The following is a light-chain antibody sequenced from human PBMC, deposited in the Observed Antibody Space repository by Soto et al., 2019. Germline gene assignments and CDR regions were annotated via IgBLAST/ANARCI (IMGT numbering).Light chain of an antibody. J-gene: IGLJ1*01. CDR2: GND. V-gene: IGLV1-40*01. CDR3: QVWHSGSDQYV. CDR1: SSNIGAGYD. Sequence: QSVLTQPPSVSGAPGQGVTISCTGSSSNIGAGYDVHWYQQLPGAAPKLLIFGNDNRPSGVPDRFSGSNSGNTATLTISRVEAGDEADYYCQVWHSGSDQYVFGAGTKLTVL.